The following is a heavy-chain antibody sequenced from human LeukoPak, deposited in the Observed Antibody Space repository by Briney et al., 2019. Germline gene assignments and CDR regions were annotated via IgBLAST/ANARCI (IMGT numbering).Heavy chain of an antibody. D-gene: IGHD2-21*01. V-gene: IGHV4-30-4*08. CDR1: GGSISSGDYY. Sequence: SETLSLTCTVSGGSISSGDYYWSWIRQPPGKGLEWIGYIYYSGSTYYNPSLKSRVTISVDTSKNQFSLKLSSVTAADTAVYYCARGYSGCGGDCYPRHWYFDLWGRGTLVTVSS. J-gene: IGHJ2*01. CDR3: ARGYSGCGGDCYPRHWYFDL. CDR2: IYYSGST.